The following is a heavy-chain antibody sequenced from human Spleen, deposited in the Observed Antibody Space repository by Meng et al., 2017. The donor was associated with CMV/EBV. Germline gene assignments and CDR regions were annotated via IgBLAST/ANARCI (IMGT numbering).Heavy chain of an antibody. Sequence: GESLKISCAASGFTFSDYYMNWVRQAPGKGLVWVSRINSDGSSTSYADSVKGRFTISRDNAKNTLYLQMNSLRAEDTAVYYCARKYYDFWSGYSEGFDYWGQGTLVTVSS. D-gene: IGHD3-3*01. CDR3: ARKYYDFWSGYSEGFDY. CDR1: GFTFSDYY. J-gene: IGHJ4*02. CDR2: INSDGSST. V-gene: IGHV3-74*01.